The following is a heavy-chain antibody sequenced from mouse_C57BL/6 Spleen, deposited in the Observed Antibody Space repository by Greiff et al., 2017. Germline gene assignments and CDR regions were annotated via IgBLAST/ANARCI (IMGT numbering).Heavy chain of an antibody. D-gene: IGHD1-1*01. CDR1: GYTFTSYW. CDR2: IHPNSGST. J-gene: IGHJ1*03. Sequence: VQLQQPGAELVKPGASVKLSCKASGYTFTSYWMHWVKQRPGQGLEWIGMIHPNSGSTNYNEKFKSKATLTVDKSSSTAYMQLSSLTSEDSAVYYCARSDYYGRSRWYFDVWGTGTTVTVSS. V-gene: IGHV1-64*01. CDR3: ARSDYYGRSRWYFDV.